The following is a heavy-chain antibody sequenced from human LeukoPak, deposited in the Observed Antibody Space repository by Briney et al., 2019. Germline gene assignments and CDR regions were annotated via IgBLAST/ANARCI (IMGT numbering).Heavy chain of an antibody. J-gene: IGHJ4*02. V-gene: IGHV1-18*01. CDR1: GYTFTSYG. CDR2: ISAYNGNT. CDR3: ARGLYRPLPTVTLRGDNTGGY. Sequence: ASVKVSCKASGYTFTSYGISWVRQAPGQGLEWMGWISAYNGNTNYAQKLQGRVTMTTDTSTSTAYMELRSLRSDDTAVYYCARGLYRPLPTVTLRGDNTGGYWGQGTLVTVSS. D-gene: IGHD4-17*01.